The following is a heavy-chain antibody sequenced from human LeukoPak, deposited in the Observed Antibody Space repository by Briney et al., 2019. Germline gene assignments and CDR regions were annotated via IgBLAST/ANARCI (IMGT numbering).Heavy chain of an antibody. CDR3: ARQVRGVNWFDP. CDR1: GGSFSGYY. J-gene: IGHJ5*02. D-gene: IGHD3-10*01. Sequence: SETLSLTCAVYGGSFSGYYWSWIRQPPGKGPEWIGEINHSGSTNYNPSLKSRVTVSVETSKNQFSLNLSSVTAADTAVYYCARQVRGVNWFDPWGQGTLVTVSS. V-gene: IGHV4-34*01. CDR2: INHSGST.